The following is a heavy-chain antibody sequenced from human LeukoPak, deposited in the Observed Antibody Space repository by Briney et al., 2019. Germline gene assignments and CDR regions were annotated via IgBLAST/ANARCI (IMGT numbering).Heavy chain of an antibody. CDR2: ISIYNGNT. V-gene: IGHV1-18*01. D-gene: IGHD3-3*01. CDR1: GYTFTNYG. Sequence: ASVKVSCKASGYTFTNYGISRVRQAPGQGLEWMGWISIYNGNTDYAQKLRGRATMTTDTSTSTAYMELRSLRSDDTAVYYCARITYDFWSGYYMPDDPWGQGTLVTVSS. J-gene: IGHJ5*02. CDR3: ARITYDFWSGYYMPDDP.